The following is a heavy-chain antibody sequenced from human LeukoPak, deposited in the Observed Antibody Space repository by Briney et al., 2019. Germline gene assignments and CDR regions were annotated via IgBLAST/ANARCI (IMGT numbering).Heavy chain of an antibody. V-gene: IGHV1-69*05. J-gene: IGHJ4*02. CDR3: ARGRYYDSSGPFDY. CDR1: GGTFSSYA. D-gene: IGHD3-22*01. CDR2: IIPIFGTA. Sequence: SVKVSCKASGGTFSSYAISWVRQAPGQGLEWMGRIIPIFGTANCAQKFQGRVTITTDESTSTAYMELSSLRSEDTAVYYCARGRYYDSSGPFDYWGQGTLVTVSS.